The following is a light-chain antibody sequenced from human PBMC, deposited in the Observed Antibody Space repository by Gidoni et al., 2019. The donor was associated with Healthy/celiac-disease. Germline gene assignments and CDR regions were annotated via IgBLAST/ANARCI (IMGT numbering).Light chain of an antibody. V-gene: IGKV1-39*01. J-gene: IGKJ3*01. CDR1: QSISSY. CDR2: DAA. CDR3: QQGYSTRV. Sequence: DIHTTQSLSSLSAPVGDRVIITCRASQSISSYLNWNQEKPGKVAKLMIYDAASLQSGGPTRLSGSGYGRGFTITISSLQPEDFATYYCQQGYSTRVFGHGTKVEIK.